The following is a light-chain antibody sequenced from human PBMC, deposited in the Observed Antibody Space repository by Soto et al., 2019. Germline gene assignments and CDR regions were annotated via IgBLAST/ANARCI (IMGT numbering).Light chain of an antibody. J-gene: IGKJ4*01. CDR2: GAF. Sequence: EIVMTQSPATLSVSPGETATLSCRASQSVSYNLAWYQQKPCQGHRLLLYGAFTRATGIPDRFSGSGSGREFTLTISILQSADFAVYSCQQYKNWPPLTFGGGTKVEIK. V-gene: IGKV3-15*01. CDR1: QSVSYN. CDR3: QQYKNWPPLT.